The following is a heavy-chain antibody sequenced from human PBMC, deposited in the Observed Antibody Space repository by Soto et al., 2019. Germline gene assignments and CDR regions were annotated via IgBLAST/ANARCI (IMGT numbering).Heavy chain of an antibody. CDR3: SKHRYGGMDV. CDR2: ISGSGDST. D-gene: IGHD2-15*01. CDR1: GFTFSSYA. Sequence: EVQLLESGGGLVQPGGSLRLSCAASGFTFSSYAMSWVRQAPGKGLEWVSAISGSGDSTHYADYVKGRFTISRDNSKNTLYLQMNSLRVEDTAVYYCSKHRYGGMDVWCQGTTVTVSS. J-gene: IGHJ6*02. V-gene: IGHV3-23*01.